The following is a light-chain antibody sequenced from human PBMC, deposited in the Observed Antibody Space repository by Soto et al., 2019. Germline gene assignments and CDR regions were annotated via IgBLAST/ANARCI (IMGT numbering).Light chain of an antibody. CDR1: QSVSGH. CDR2: GAS. J-gene: IGKJ1*01. Sequence: ERVITQSPATLSVTPGERVTLSFRGSQSVSGHLAWYPHKPGQAPRLIISGASTRATGIPARFSGSGSGTEFTLTIRSLQSEDFAVYYCQQYNNWLTWTVGQGTKVDI. V-gene: IGKV3-15*01. CDR3: QQYNNWLTWT.